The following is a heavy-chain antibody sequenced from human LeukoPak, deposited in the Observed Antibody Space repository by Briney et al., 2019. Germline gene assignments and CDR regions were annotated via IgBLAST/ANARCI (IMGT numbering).Heavy chain of an antibody. CDR2: IYPGDSDT. V-gene: IGHV5-51*01. D-gene: IGHD2-2*01. Sequence: GESLKISCKGSGYTFSSYWIAWVRQTPGKGLEWMGIIYPGDSDTRYSPSFEGQVTISADKTISTAYLQWNSLKASDTATYYCARYSPDVVVAPSAQFDYWGQGTLVTVSS. CDR3: ARYSPDVVVAPSAQFDY. CDR1: GYTFSSYW. J-gene: IGHJ4*02.